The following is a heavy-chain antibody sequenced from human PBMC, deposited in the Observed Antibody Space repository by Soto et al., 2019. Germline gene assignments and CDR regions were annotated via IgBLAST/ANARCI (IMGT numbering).Heavy chain of an antibody. CDR2: ISGSGNYT. V-gene: IGHV3-21*01. CDR3: AREGINNYNEYYFDS. Sequence: EVQLLESGGGLVQPGMSLRLSCAASGFTFSSYAMSWVRQAPGKGLEWVSSISGSGNYTHYADFLRGRFTISRDNAKTSLYLQMNSLRAEDTAVYYCAREGINNYNEYYFDSWGQGTVVTVSS. J-gene: IGHJ4*02. CDR1: GFTFSSYA. D-gene: IGHD4-4*01.